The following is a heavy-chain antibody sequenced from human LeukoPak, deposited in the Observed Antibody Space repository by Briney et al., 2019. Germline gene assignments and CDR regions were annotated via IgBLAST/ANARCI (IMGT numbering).Heavy chain of an antibody. Sequence: RASVKVSCKASGYTFTSYDISWVRQATGQGLEWMGWMNPNSGNAGYAQRFQGRVTVTRDTSTSTVHMELSGLRSEDTAVYYCARDQEGFDYWGQGTLVTVSS. CDR2: MNPNSGNA. J-gene: IGHJ4*02. V-gene: IGHV1-8*01. CDR3: ARDQEGFDY. CDR1: GYTFTSYD.